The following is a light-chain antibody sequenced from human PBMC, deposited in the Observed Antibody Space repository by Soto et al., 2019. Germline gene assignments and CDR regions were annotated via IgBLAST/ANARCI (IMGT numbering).Light chain of an antibody. CDR2: DAS. V-gene: IGKV1-5*01. Sequence: DIQMTQSPSTLSASVGDGVTITCRASQRISTWLAWYPQKPGKAPKLLISDASSLKTGVPSRFSGSGSGTEFTLTINSLQPDDFATYYCHQYKSYWTFGQGTKVDSK. J-gene: IGKJ1*01. CDR1: QRISTW. CDR3: HQYKSYWT.